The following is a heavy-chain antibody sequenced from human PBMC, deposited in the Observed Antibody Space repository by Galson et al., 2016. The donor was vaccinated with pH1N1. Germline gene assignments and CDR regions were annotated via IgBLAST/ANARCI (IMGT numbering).Heavy chain of an antibody. Sequence: SVKVSCKASGYTFTREYIHWVRQAPGQGLEWMGVIDPSNGGTTYSQNFQGFVTMTRDTSTNTVYMELSGLKSEDTAVYFCIRDLGRLRDYWGQGTLVTVSS. J-gene: IGHJ4*02. D-gene: IGHD7-27*01. V-gene: IGHV1-46*01. CDR1: GYTFTREY. CDR3: IRDLGRLRDY. CDR2: IDPSNGGT.